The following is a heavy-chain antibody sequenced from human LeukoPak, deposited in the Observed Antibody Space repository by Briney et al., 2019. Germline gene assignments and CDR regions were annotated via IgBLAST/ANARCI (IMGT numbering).Heavy chain of an antibody. CDR1: GFTFSSYG. J-gene: IGHJ6*02. V-gene: IGHV3-33*01. CDR2: IWYDGSNE. CDR3: ARGPPGGLGMDV. D-gene: IGHD3-10*01. Sequence: GGSLRLSCAASGFTFSSYGMHWVRQAPGKGLEWVAVIWYDGSNEYYADSVKGRFTISRDNSKNTLYVQMNSLRAEDTAVYYCARGPPGGLGMDVWGQGTTVTVSS.